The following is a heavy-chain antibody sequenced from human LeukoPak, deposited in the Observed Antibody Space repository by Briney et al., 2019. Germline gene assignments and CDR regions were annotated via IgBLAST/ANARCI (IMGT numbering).Heavy chain of an antibody. V-gene: IGHV4-34*01. D-gene: IGHD3-10*01. CDR1: GGSFSGYY. CDR3: ARGRLVPMVRGVISP. J-gene: IGHJ4*02. CDR2: INHSGRT. Sequence: SETLSLTCAVYGGSFSGYYWSWLPQPPGKGLEGIGEINHSGRTNSNPSHKSRVTISVNTSNNPFFLKLSPRTAADTAVFYCARGRLVPMVRGVISPWGQGTLVTVSS.